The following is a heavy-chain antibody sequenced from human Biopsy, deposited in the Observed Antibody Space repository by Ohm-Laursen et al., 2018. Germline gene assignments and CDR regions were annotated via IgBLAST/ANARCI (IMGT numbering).Heavy chain of an antibody. CDR3: ARALDYYDPYYYYAMDV. Sequence: SQTLSFTCAVYGGTFSGYYWTWMRQPPGKGLEWIGEINHRGSASYNPSLKSRITVLVDTSKNQFSLKLRSVSAADTAVYFCARALDYYDPYYYYAMDVWGQGTSVTVSS. J-gene: IGHJ6*02. D-gene: IGHD3-16*01. CDR2: INHRGSA. V-gene: IGHV4-34*01. CDR1: GGTFSGYY.